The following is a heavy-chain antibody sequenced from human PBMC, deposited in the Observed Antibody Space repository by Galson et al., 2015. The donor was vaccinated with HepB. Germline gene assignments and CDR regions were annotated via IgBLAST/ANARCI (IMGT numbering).Heavy chain of an antibody. CDR1: GYTFTDYY. Sequence: VKVSCKVSGYTFTDYYMHWVQQAPGKGLEWMGLVDPEDGETIYAEKFQGRVTITADTSTDTAYMELSSLRSEDTAVHYCATLAVVPANPARNWGQGTLVTVSS. D-gene: IGHD2-2*01. J-gene: IGHJ4*02. V-gene: IGHV1-69-2*01. CDR3: ATLAVVPANPARN. CDR2: VDPEDGET.